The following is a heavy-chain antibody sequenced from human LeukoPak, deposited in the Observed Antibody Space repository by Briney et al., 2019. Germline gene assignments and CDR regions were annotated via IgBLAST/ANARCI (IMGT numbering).Heavy chain of an antibody. J-gene: IGHJ4*02. CDR1: GYTFTSYY. CDR3: AGQLVPGADY. D-gene: IGHD6-6*01. Sequence: ASVKVSCKVSGYTFTSYYMHWVRQAPGQGLEWMGIINPSGGSTSYAQKFQGRVTMTRDTSTSTAYMELSSLRSEDTAVYYCAGQLVPGADYWGQGTLVTVSS. V-gene: IGHV1-46*01. CDR2: INPSGGST.